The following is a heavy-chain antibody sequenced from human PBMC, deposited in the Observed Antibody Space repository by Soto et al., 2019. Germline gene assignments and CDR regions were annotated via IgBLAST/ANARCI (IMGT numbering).Heavy chain of an antibody. V-gene: IGHV3-7*01. CDR1: GFTFSSYW. D-gene: IGHD3-10*01. CDR2: IKQDGSEK. Sequence: EVQLVESGGGLVQPGGSLRLSCAASGFTFSSYWMSWVRQAPGKGLEWVANIKQDGSEKYYVDSVKGRFTISRDNAKNSLYLQMNSLRAEDTAVYYCARDHYYIGHGMDVWGQGTTVTVSS. J-gene: IGHJ6*02. CDR3: ARDHYYIGHGMDV.